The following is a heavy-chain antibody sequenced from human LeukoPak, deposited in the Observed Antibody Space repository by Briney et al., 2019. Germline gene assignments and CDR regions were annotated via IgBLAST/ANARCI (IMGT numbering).Heavy chain of an antibody. Sequence: SETLSLTCAVYGGSFSGYYWSWIRQPPGKGLEWIGEINHSGSTNYNPSLKSRVTISVDTSKNQFSLKLSSVTAADTAVYYRASGSGWNGVLPIWGQGTMVTVSS. V-gene: IGHV4-34*01. D-gene: IGHD6-19*01. CDR1: GGSFSGYY. J-gene: IGHJ3*02. CDR3: ASGSGWNGVLPI. CDR2: INHSGST.